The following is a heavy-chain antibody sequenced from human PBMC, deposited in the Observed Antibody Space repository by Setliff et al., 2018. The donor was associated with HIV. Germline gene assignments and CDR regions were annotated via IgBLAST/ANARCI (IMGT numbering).Heavy chain of an antibody. V-gene: IGHV4-39*02. J-gene: IGHJ6*03. D-gene: IGHD6-6*01. CDR3: ARVRGYSSSSRDFYYHNMEA. CDR1: GGSKSTVTYY. Sequence: SETLSLTCTLFGGSKSTVTYYWAWIRQPPGRGLEWIGNVHYRGNTYYTSSLQSRVIISADTSKSQFYLRLSSVTAADTGVYYCARVRGYSSSSRDFYYHNMEAWGKGTTVTVSS. CDR2: VHYRGNT.